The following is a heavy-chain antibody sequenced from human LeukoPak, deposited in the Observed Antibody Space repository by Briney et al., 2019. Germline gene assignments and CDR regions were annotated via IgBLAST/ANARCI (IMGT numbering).Heavy chain of an antibody. Sequence: GGSLRLSCAASGFTVSSNYMSWVRQAPGKGLEWVSVIYSGGSTYYADSVKGRFTISRDNSKNTLYLQMNSLRAEDTAVYYCAKDSYDILTGNNWFGPWGQGTLVTVSS. J-gene: IGHJ5*02. CDR2: IYSGGST. D-gene: IGHD3-9*01. CDR3: AKDSYDILTGNNWFGP. CDR1: GFTVSSNY. V-gene: IGHV3-53*01.